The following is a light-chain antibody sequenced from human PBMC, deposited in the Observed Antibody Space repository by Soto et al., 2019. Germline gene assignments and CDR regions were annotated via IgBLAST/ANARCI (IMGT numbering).Light chain of an antibody. CDR2: DAS. CDR1: QSISSW. J-gene: IGKJ3*01. CDR3: QQYNSYSSFT. V-gene: IGKV1-5*01. Sequence: DIQMTQSPSTLSASVGDRVTITCRAIQSISSWLAWYQQKPGKAPKLLIYDASSLESGVPSRFSGSGSGTEFTLTISSLQPDDFATYYCQQYNSYSSFTFGPGTKVDIK.